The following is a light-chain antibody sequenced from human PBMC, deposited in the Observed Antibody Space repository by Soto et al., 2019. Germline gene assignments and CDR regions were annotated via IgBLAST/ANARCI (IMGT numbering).Light chain of an antibody. CDR3: QQYGDWPLT. CDR1: QSVGNN. CDR2: ATS. J-gene: IGKJ4*01. Sequence: EIVLTQSPATLSVSPGERATLSCRASQSVGNNFAWYQQKPGQAPRLLIFATSTRATGVPARFSGSGSGTDFTLTLSSLQSEDFAVYYCQQYGDWPLTFGGGAKVEIE. V-gene: IGKV3-15*01.